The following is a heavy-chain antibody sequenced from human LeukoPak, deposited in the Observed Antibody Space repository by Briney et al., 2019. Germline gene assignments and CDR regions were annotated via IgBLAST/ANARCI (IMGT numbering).Heavy chain of an antibody. CDR1: GGSISSGGYY. D-gene: IGHD2-2*01. Sequence: ASETLSLTCTVSGGSISSGGYYWSWIRQPPGKGLEWIGYIYHSGSTYYNPSLKSRVTISVDRSKNQFSLKLSSVTAADTAVYYCASEDIVVVPAGLDYWGQGTLVTVSS. CDR3: ASEDIVVVPAGLDY. V-gene: IGHV4-30-2*01. CDR2: IYHSGST. J-gene: IGHJ4*02.